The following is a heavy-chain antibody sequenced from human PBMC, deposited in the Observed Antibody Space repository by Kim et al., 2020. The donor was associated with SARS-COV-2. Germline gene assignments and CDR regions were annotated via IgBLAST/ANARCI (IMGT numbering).Heavy chain of an antibody. CDR1: GFSFTSYS. CDR3: AKDDWNYAYWYFDL. Sequence: GESLKISCAASGFSFTSYSLNWVRQAPGKGLEWVASINANSNFIYYADSVKGRFTISRDNAKNSVYLQMNSLRVEDTAVYYCAKDDWNYAYWYFDLWGRGTLVTVSS. J-gene: IGHJ2*01. CDR2: INANSNFI. V-gene: IGHV3-21*01. D-gene: IGHD1-7*01.